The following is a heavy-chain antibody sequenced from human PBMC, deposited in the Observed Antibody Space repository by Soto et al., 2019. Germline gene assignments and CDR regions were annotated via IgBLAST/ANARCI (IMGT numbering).Heavy chain of an antibody. CDR3: ARGPCGSGSPSPYNWFDP. D-gene: IGHD3-10*01. CDR2: ISAYNGNT. CDR1: GYTFTSYG. J-gene: IGHJ5*02. V-gene: IGHV1-18*01. Sequence: ASVKVSCKASGYTFTSYGISWVRQAPGQGLEWMGWISAYNGNTNYAQKLQGRVTMTTDTSTSTAYMELRSLRSDDTAVYYCARGPCGSGSPSPYNWFDPWGQGTLVTVSS.